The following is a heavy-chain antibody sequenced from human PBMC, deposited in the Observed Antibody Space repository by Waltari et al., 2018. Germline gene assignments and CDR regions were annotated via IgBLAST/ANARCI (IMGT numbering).Heavy chain of an antibody. V-gene: IGHV3-74*01. D-gene: IGHD6-13*01. Sequence: EVQLVESGGGLVQPGGSLRLSCVGSGFTFSGHWMHWVRQAPGKGLVWVSHINIDGTTTTYADSVKGRFTLSRDNAKNTLYLQMNSLRVDDTAVYYCTRDGPHSNFDPWGQGTLVTVSS. CDR2: INIDGTTT. CDR1: GFTFSGHW. J-gene: IGHJ5*02. CDR3: TRDGPHSNFDP.